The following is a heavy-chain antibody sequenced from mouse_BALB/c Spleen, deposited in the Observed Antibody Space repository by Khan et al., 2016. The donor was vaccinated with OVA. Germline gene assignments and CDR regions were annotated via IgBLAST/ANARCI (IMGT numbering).Heavy chain of an antibody. V-gene: IGHV3-2*02. D-gene: IGHD1-1*01. CDR1: GYSITSDYA. J-gene: IGHJ2*01. CDR3: ARSVTITTVVATDFDY. CDR2: ISYSGRT. Sequence: EVKLLESGPGLVKPSQSLSLTCTVTGYSITSDYAWNWIRQFPGNKLEWMGYISYSGRTSYNPSLKSRISITRYTSKNQFFLQLNSVTTEDTATYFCARSVTITTVVATDFDYWGQGTTLTGSS.